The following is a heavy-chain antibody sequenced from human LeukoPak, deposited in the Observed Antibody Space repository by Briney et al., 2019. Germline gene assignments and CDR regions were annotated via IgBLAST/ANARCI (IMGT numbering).Heavy chain of an antibody. Sequence: GGSLRLSCAASGFTVSIYYMSWVRQAPGKGLEWVSDISGSGESTYYADSVKGRFTISRANSKNTLYLRVNSLRVEGTAVYYCATPGGLVDYCGQRALVTVSP. V-gene: IGHV3-23*01. CDR1: GFTVSIYY. CDR3: ATPGGLVDY. J-gene: IGHJ4*02. CDR2: ISGSGEST. D-gene: IGHD3-16*01.